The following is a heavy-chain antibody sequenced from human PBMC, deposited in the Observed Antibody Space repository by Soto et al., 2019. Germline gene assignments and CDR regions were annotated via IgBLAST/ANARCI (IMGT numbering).Heavy chain of an antibody. D-gene: IGHD1-7*01. J-gene: IGHJ5*02. Sequence: SETLSLTCTVSGGSISSSSYYWGWIRQPPGKGLEWIGSIYYSGSTYYNPSLKSRVTISVDTSKNQFSLKLSSVTAADTAVYYCARLTAGAGTHNTPTWGQGTLVTVSS. CDR2: IYYSGST. CDR3: ARLTAGAGTHNTPT. V-gene: IGHV4-39*01. CDR1: GGSISSSSYY.